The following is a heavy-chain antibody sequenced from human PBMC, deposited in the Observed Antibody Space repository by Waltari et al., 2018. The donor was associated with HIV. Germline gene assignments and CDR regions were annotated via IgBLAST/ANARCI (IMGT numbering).Heavy chain of an antibody. D-gene: IGHD1-20*01. Sequence: QVQLVESGGGVVQPGRSLRLSCAASGFTFSSYAMHWVRQAPGRGREWVAVISYDGSNKYYADSVKGRFTISRDNSKNTLYLQMNSLRAEDTAVYYCARAPVSGYFDYWGQGTLVTVSS. CDR3: ARAPVSGYFDY. CDR1: GFTFSSYA. J-gene: IGHJ4*02. CDR2: ISYDGSNK. V-gene: IGHV3-30-3*01.